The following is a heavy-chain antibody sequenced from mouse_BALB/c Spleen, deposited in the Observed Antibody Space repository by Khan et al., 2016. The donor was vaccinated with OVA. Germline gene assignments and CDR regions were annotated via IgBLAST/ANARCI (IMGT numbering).Heavy chain of an antibody. CDR1: GFTFNTNA. J-gene: IGHJ4*01. V-gene: IGHV10S3*01. CDR3: VREGWDY. CDR2: IRTKSNNYTT. Sequence: EVQLLETGGGLVRPKGSLKLSCAASGFTFNTNAMTWVRQAPGKGLEWLARIRTKSNNYTTYYADSVKDRFTISRDDSQSRLYLQMNNLKSEDTAMYYCVREGWDYWGRGTSVTVSS.